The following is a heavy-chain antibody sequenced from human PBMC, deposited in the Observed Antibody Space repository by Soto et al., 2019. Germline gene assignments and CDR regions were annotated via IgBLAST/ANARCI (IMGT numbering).Heavy chain of an antibody. D-gene: IGHD2-21*02. Sequence: QVQLVESGGGVVQPGRSLRLSCAASGFTFSSYGMHWVREAPGKGLEWVAVISYDGSNKYYADSVKGRFTISRDNSKNTLYLQMNSLRAEHTALYYCARGALCGGDCPVYFQYWGQVPLFTVSS. V-gene: IGHV3-30-3*01. J-gene: IGHJ1*01. CDR3: ARGALCGGDCPVYFQY. CDR2: ISYDGSNK. CDR1: GFTFSSYG.